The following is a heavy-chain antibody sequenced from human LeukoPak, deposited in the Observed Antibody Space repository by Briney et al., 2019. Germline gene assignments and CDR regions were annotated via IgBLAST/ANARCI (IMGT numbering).Heavy chain of an antibody. CDR3: ARHKSGSYFLAFDY. V-gene: IGHV4-59*08. CDR2: IYYSGST. CDR1: GGSISSYY. J-gene: IGHJ4*02. D-gene: IGHD1-26*01. Sequence: SETLSLTCTVSGGSISSYYWSWIRQPPGKGLEWIGYIYYSGSTKYNPSLKSRVSISVDTSKNQLSLKLSPVTAADTAVYYYARHKSGSYFLAFDYWGQGTLVTVSS.